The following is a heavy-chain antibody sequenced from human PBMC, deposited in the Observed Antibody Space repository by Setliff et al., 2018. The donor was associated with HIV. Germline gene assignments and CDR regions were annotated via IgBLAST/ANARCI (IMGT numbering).Heavy chain of an antibody. CDR2: INPNSDNT. D-gene: IGHD2-15*01. Sequence: ASVKVSCKASGYAFNSYTLNWVRQATGRGLEWMGWINPNSDNTAYAQKFQGRLTMTRNTSTGTVYMELSSLRSEDTAVSYCARIGRTPYYYYYMDVWG. CDR1: GYAFNSYT. V-gene: IGHV1-8*01. CDR3: ARIGRTPYYYYYMDV. J-gene: IGHJ6*03.